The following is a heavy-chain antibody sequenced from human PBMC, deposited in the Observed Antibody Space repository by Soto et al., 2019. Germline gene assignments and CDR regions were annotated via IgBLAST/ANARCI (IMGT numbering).Heavy chain of an antibody. J-gene: IGHJ4*02. CDR3: ARDKNYRITIFGVVEWYFDY. CDR1: GGTFSSYA. V-gene: IGHV1-69*01. Sequence: SVKVSCKSSGGTFSSYAISWVRQAPGQGLDWMGGIIPIFGTANYAQKFQGRVTITADESTSTAYMELSSLRSEDTAVYYCARDKNYRITIFGVVEWYFDYWGQGTLVTVSS. CDR2: IIPIFGTA. D-gene: IGHD3-3*01.